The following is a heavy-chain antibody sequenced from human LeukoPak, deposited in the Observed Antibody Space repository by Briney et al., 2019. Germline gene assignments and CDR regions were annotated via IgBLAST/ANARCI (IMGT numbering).Heavy chain of an antibody. V-gene: IGHV1-2*02. Sequence: ASVTVSFKSSGYTFTFYFVHWVRQAPGQGLEWMGWINSNSGGTNYAQKFQGRVTMTRDTSISIAYMELSRLRSDDTAVYYCARGVAGTPLTDYWGQGTLVTVSS. CDR2: INSNSGGT. J-gene: IGHJ4*02. CDR3: ARGVAGTPLTDY. D-gene: IGHD6-19*01. CDR1: GYTFTFYF.